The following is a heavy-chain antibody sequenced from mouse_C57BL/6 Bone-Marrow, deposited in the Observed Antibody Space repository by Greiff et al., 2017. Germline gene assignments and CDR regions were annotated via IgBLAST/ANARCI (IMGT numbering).Heavy chain of an antibody. V-gene: IGHV2-5*01. CDR1: GFSLTSYG. CDR3: AKPGYGNYDWYFHV. J-gene: IGHJ1*03. D-gene: IGHD2-1*01. Sequence: VKLVESGPGLVQPSQSLSITCTVSGFSLTSYGVHWVRQSPGKGLEWLGVIWRGGSTDYNAAFMSRLSITKDNSKSQVFFKMNSLQADDTAIYYCAKPGYGNYDWYFHVWGTGTTVTVFS. CDR2: IWRGGST.